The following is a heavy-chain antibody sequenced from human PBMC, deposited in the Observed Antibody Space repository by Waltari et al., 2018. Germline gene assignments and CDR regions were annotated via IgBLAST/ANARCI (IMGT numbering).Heavy chain of an antibody. CDR1: GFTVRDRE. D-gene: IGHD3-3*01. J-gene: IGHJ3*01. CDR3: ARDVVGYTWSGGGDDFDV. V-gene: IGHV3-53*01. CDR2: IYSAGAT. Sequence: EFQLVESGGGLVQPGGSLRLSCEASGFTVRDRERRRVRQAPGKGLQCVSVIYSAGATYYAESVRGRFTVARDNSRNTLYLQMNSLIADDTAVYYCARDVVGYTWSGGGDDFDVWGQGAMVTVSS.